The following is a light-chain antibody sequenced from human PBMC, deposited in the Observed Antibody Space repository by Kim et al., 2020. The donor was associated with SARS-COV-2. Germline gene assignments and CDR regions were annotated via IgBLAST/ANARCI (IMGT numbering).Light chain of an antibody. CDR1: QSVRSNY. Sequence: SPGEGATLSCRTSQSVRSNYLAWYQQKTGQAPRLLIYGASSRATGIPDRFSGSGSGTDFTLIITRLEPEDFAVYYCQQYGTSPWTFGQGTKVDIK. CDR3: QQYGTSPWT. V-gene: IGKV3-20*01. J-gene: IGKJ1*01. CDR2: GAS.